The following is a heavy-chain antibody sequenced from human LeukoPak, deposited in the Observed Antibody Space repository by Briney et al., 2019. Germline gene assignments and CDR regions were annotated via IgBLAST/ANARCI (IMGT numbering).Heavy chain of an antibody. CDR3: AKALDYYDSSGLFSY. CDR1: GFTFSSYA. V-gene: IGHV3-23*01. Sequence: PGGSLRLSCAASGFTFSSYAMSWVRQAPGKGLEWVSAISGSGGSTYYADSVKGRFTISRDNSKNTLYLQMNSLRAEDTAVYYCAKALDYYDSSGLFSYWGQGTLVTVSS. D-gene: IGHD3-22*01. CDR2: ISGSGGST. J-gene: IGHJ4*02.